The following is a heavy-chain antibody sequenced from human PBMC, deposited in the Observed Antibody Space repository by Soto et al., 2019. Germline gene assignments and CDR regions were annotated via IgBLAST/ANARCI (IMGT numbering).Heavy chain of an antibody. D-gene: IGHD3-22*01. Sequence: QVQLQESGPGLVKPSQTLSLTCTVSGGSISSGDYYWSWIRQPPGKGLEWIGYIYYSGSTYYNPSLKSRVTISVDTSKNQFSLKLSSVTAADTAVYYCARGVNELDYYDSSGYWYYFDYWGQGTLVTVSS. CDR2: IYYSGST. J-gene: IGHJ4*02. CDR1: GGSISSGDYY. CDR3: ARGVNELDYYDSSGYWYYFDY. V-gene: IGHV4-30-4*01.